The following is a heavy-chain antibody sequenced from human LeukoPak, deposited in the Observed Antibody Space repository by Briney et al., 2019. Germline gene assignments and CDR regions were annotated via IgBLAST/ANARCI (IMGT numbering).Heavy chain of an antibody. V-gene: IGHV3-23*01. D-gene: IGHD3-22*01. CDR2: ISGSGGST. Sequence: GGSLRLPCAASGFTFSSYAMSWVRQAPGKGLEWVSGISGSGGSTNYADSVKGRFTISRDNSKKTLYLQMNILRGEDTAVYYCATGYDSSGYLFHYWGQGSLVTVSS. CDR3: ATGYDSSGYLFHY. J-gene: IGHJ4*02. CDR1: GFTFSSYA.